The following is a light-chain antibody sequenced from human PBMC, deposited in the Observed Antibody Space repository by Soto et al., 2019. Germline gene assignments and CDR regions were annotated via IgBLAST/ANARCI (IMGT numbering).Light chain of an antibody. CDR3: QQDAKLPPYT. Sequence: DIQMTQSPSSLSASVGDRVTITCQASQDISNYLNWYQQKPGKAPKLLIYDASNLETGDPSRFSGSGSGTDFTFTISSLQPEDIATYDCQQDAKLPPYTFGQGTKLEIK. V-gene: IGKV1-33*01. CDR1: QDISNY. CDR2: DAS. J-gene: IGKJ2*01.